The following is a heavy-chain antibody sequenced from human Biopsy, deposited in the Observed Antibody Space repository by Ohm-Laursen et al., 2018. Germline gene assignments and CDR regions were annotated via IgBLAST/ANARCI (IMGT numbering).Heavy chain of an antibody. CDR3: AADINVWNVNY. V-gene: IGHV1-24*01. CDR2: FAPENGKT. Sequence: SVKVSCKVSGYAVTEFSMHWVRQAPGKGLEWMGGFAPENGKTIYAQKFQGRVTMTEDTSTDTAYMELSSLGSEDTAVYYCAADINVWNVNYWGQGTQVTVSS. J-gene: IGHJ4*02. CDR1: GYAVTEFS. D-gene: IGHD1-1*01.